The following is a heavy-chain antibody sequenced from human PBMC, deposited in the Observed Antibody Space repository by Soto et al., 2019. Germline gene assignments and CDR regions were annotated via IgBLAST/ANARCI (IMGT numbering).Heavy chain of an antibody. Sequence: QVQLQESGPGLVKPSENLSLTCTVSGGSISSYDWSWIRQPPGKGLEWIGYIYYSGRTNYNPSLRSRVSISVDTSKNQFYLRLSSVTAADKAVYYCARGRYQLLLLGNGDFGYWGQGTLVTVSS. CDR3: ARGRYQLLLLGNGDFGY. J-gene: IGHJ4*02. V-gene: IGHV4-59*01. D-gene: IGHD2-2*01. CDR1: GGSISSYD. CDR2: IYYSGRT.